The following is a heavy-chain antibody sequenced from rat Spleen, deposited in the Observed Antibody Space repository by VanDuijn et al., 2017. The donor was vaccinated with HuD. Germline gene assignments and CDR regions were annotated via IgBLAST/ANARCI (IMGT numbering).Heavy chain of an antibody. D-gene: IGHD1-11*01. CDR2: IRSGGNT. J-gene: IGHJ2*01. V-gene: IGHV2-4*01. Sequence: QVQLKESGPGLVQPSQTLSLTCTVSGFSLTNYGVTWVRQPPGKGLEWIGTIRSGGNTVYNSGLKSRLSISRDTSKSQVFLKMNSLQTEDTATYYCARDGIDYWGQGVMVTVSS. CDR1: GFSLTNYG. CDR3: ARDGIDY.